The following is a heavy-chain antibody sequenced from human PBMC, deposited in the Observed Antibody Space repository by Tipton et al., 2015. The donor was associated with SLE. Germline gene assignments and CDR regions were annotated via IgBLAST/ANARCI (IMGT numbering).Heavy chain of an antibody. CDR2: ASYDGSNK. J-gene: IGHJ3*02. CDR1: GFTFSSYG. Sequence: SLRLSCDTSGFTFSSYGIQWVRQAPGKGLEWVAVASYDGSNKYYADSVKGRFTISRDNSKNTLYLQMNRLRAEDTAVYYCAREEAIMNAFDIWGQGTMVTVSS. CDR3: AREEAIMNAFDI. V-gene: IGHV3-30*19. D-gene: IGHD3-16*01.